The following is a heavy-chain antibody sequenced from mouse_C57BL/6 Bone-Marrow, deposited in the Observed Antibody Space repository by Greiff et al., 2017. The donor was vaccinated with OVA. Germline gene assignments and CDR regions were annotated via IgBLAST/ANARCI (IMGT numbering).Heavy chain of an antibody. V-gene: IGHV1-64*01. J-gene: IGHJ3*01. CDR2: IHPNSGST. CDR3: ARSGYYGSSRGFAY. D-gene: IGHD1-1*01. Sequence: VKLQQPGAELVKPGASVKLSCKASGYTFTSYWMHWVKQRPGQGLEWIGMIHPNSGSTNYNEKFKSKATLTVDKSSSTAYMQLSSLTSEDSAVYYGARSGYYGSSRGFAYWGQGTLVTVSA. CDR1: GYTFTSYW.